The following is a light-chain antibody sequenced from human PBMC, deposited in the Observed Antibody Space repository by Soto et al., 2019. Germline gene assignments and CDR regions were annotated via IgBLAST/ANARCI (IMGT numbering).Light chain of an antibody. Sequence: QSVLTQSPSASGTPGQRVTISCSGSRSNIGTYAVNWYQQLPGAAPTLLIFRNHQRPSGVPDRFSGSKSGTSASLAISGPQSEDEADYYCAAWDDSLRAVVFGGGTTLTVL. CDR1: RSNIGTYA. CDR3: AAWDDSLRAVV. CDR2: RNH. J-gene: IGLJ2*01. V-gene: IGLV1-44*01.